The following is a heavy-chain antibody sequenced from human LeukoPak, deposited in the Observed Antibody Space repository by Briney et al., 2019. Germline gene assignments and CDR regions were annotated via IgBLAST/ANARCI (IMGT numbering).Heavy chain of an antibody. CDR1: GFRFSTYW. Sequence: GGSLRLSCAASGFRFSTYWMHWVRQAPGKGLVWVSRISSDGINTNYADSVKGRFTISRDNAKNTLYLQMNSLRPEDTAVYYCVLLSLTPGWGQGTLVTVSS. J-gene: IGHJ4*02. CDR3: VLLSLTPG. V-gene: IGHV3-74*01. D-gene: IGHD3-10*01. CDR2: ISSDGINT.